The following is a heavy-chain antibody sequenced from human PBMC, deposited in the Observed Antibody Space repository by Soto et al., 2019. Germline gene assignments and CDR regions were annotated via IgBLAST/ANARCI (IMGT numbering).Heavy chain of an antibody. J-gene: IGHJ4*02. Sequence: QLQLQESGSGLVKPSQTLSLTCAVSGCSISSGGYSWSWIRQPPGKGLEWIGYIYHSGCTSYTPYLKSRDTISVDMTKNQCSLKLSSSTAAATAVYYCARGQVVAAQHWGQGTLVSVPP. CDR2: IYHSGCT. D-gene: IGHD2-15*01. CDR3: ARGQVVAAQH. CDR1: GCSISSGGYS. V-gene: IGHV4-30-2*01.